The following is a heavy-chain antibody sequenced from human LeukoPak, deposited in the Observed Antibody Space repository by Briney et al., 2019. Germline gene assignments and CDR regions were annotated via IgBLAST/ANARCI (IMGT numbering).Heavy chain of an antibody. J-gene: IGHJ4*02. V-gene: IGHV4-38-2*02. CDR3: ARDGVAAAGTSLDY. D-gene: IGHD6-13*01. CDR1: GYSISSGYY. CDR2: IYHGGST. Sequence: SETLSLTCTVSGYSISSGYYWGWIRQPPGKGLEWIGSIYHGGSTYYNPSLKSRVTISVDTSKIQFSLKLSSVTAADTAVYYCARDGVAAAGTSLDYWGQGTLVTVSS.